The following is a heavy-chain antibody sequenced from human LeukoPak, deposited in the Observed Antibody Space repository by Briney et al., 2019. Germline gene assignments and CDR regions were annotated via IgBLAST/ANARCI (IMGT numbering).Heavy chain of an antibody. J-gene: IGHJ4*02. D-gene: IGHD3-10*01. Sequence: PGGSLRLSCAASGFTFTNALMTWVRQAPGKGLEWVGRVKSKTDGGTTDYAAPVKGRFTISRDDSKSTLYLQMNSLQTEDTGVYYCTTELVWFGVLAHWGQGTLATVSS. CDR2: VKSKTDGGTT. V-gene: IGHV3-15*01. CDR1: GFTFTNAL. CDR3: TTELVWFGVLAH.